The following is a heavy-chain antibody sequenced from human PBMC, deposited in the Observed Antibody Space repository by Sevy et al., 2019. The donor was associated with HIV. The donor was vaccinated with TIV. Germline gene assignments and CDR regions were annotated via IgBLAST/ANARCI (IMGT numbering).Heavy chain of an antibody. J-gene: IGHJ4*02. V-gene: IGHV3-21*04. CDR2: ISGISNYI. Sequence: GGSLRLSCAASEFTFSSYYMNWVRQAPGKGLEWVSSISGISNYIYYADSVKGRFTISRDNSKNTLYLQMNSLRAEDTAVYYCARVWLNSGVFWGQGTLVTVSS. CDR3: ARVWLNSGVF. CDR1: EFTFSSYY. D-gene: IGHD1-26*01.